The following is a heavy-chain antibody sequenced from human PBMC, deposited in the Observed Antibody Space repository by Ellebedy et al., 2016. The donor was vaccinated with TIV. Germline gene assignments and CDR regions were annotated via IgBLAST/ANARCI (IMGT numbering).Heavy chain of an antibody. J-gene: IGHJ3*02. Sequence: MPSETLSLTCTVSGGSISSGGYYWSWIRQHPGKGLEWIGYIYYSGSTYYNPSLKSRVTISVDTSKNQFSLKLSSVTAADTAVYYCARDRTSYYDSSGNDAFDIWGQGTMVTVSS. CDR3: ARDRTSYYDSSGNDAFDI. D-gene: IGHD3-22*01. CDR2: IYYSGST. V-gene: IGHV4-31*03. CDR1: GGSISSGGYY.